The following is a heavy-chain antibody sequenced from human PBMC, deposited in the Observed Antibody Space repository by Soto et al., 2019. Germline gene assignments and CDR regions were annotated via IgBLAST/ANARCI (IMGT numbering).Heavy chain of an antibody. Sequence: QVQLVQSGAEVKKPGSSVKVSCKASGGTFSSYTISWVRQAPGQGLEWMGRIIPILGIANYAQKFQGRVTITAHKSTSTAYMELSSLRSEDTAVYYSARLMSSGYYSGMDVWGQGTTVTVSS. CDR1: GGTFSSYT. D-gene: IGHD3-10*01. V-gene: IGHV1-69*02. CDR3: ARLMSSGYYSGMDV. CDR2: IIPILGIA. J-gene: IGHJ6*02.